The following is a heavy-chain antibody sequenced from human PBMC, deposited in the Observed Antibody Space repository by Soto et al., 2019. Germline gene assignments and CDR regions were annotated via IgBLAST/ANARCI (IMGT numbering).Heavy chain of an antibody. CDR2: SNATSKNT. J-gene: IGHJ6*02. D-gene: IGHD3-3*01. V-gene: IGHV3-21*01. Sequence: GGSLRLSCVASAFTFITYSMNWVRQASGKGLEGVAYSNATSKNTYNADSLNGRFNISREHAQPSLYLHMNNLRAKDTAGYFCARDAITIFEGGMDVWGQGTTVTVSS. CDR3: ARDAITIFEGGMDV. CDR1: AFTFITYS.